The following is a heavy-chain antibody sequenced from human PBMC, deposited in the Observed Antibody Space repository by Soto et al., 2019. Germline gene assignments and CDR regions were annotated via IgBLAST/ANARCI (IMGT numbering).Heavy chain of an antibody. Sequence: GGSLRLSCAASGFTFDDYAMHWVRQAPGKGLEWVSGISWNSGSIGYADSVKGRFTISRDNAKNSLYLQMNSLRAEDTALYYCAKASYVWSGYQNPMDVWGKGTTVTVSS. V-gene: IGHV3-9*01. CDR1: GFTFDDYA. J-gene: IGHJ6*03. D-gene: IGHD3-3*01. CDR3: AKASYVWSGYQNPMDV. CDR2: ISWNSGSI.